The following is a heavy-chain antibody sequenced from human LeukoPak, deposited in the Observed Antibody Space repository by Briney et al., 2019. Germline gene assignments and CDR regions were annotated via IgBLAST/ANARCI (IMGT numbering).Heavy chain of an antibody. V-gene: IGHV3-23*01. J-gene: IGHJ4*02. CDR1: GFTFVDHA. CDR2: ISGSGGST. D-gene: IGHD6-19*01. CDR3: AKDLAYSSLYSYFDY. Sequence: GGSLRLSCAASGFTFVDHAMHWVRHAPGKGLEWVSAISGSGGSTYYADSVKGRFTISRDNSKNTLYLQMNSLRAEDTAVYYCAKDLAYSSLYSYFDYWGQGTLVTVSS.